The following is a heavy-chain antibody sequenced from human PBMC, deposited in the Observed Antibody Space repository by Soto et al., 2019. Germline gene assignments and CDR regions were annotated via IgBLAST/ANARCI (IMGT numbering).Heavy chain of an antibody. CDR2: TYYRSKWYN. J-gene: IGHJ4*02. CDR3: ARVSRDKGSIAAAKPLYYFDY. CDR1: GDSVSINSAA. Sequence: SQTLSITCAISGDSVSINSAAWNWIRQSPSRGLEWLGRTYYRSKWYNYYAVSVKSRITINPDTSKNQFSLQLNSVTPEDTAVYYCARVSRDKGSIAAAKPLYYFDYWGQGTLVTVSS. D-gene: IGHD6-13*01. V-gene: IGHV6-1*01.